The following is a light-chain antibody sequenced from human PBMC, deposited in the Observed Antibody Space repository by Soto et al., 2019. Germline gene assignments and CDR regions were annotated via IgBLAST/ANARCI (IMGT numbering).Light chain of an antibody. CDR2: EVN. Sequence: QSVLTQPASVSGSPGQSLTISCTGTSSDLGSYNLVSWYQQHPGKAPKLMIYEVNKRPSGVSNRCSASKSGNTAPLTISGLQAEDEADYYCCSYAGSSTSWVFGGGTKLTVL. CDR3: CSYAGSSTSWV. CDR1: SSDLGSYNL. J-gene: IGLJ3*02. V-gene: IGLV2-23*02.